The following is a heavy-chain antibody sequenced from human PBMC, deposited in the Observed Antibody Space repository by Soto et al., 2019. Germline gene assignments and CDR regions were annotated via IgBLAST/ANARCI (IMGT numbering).Heavy chain of an antibody. Sequence: QVTLKESGPVLVKPTETLKLTCTVSGFSLSKARMGVSWIRQPRGKALEWLAHIFSYDEKSYSTSLKSRLTISKDTSKSQVVLTMTNMDPVDTATYYCARIDCTNGVCYVDYWGQGTLVTVSS. CDR2: IFSYDEK. D-gene: IGHD2-8*01. CDR1: GFSLSKARMG. CDR3: ARIDCTNGVCYVDY. V-gene: IGHV2-26*01. J-gene: IGHJ4*02.